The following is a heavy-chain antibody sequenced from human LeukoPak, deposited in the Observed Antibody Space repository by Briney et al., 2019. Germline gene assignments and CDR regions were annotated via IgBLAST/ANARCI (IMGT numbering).Heavy chain of an antibody. CDR1: GFTFSSYA. Sequence: GGSLRLSCAASGFTFSSYAMSWVRQAPGEGLEWVSAISGSGGSTYYADSVKGRFTISRDNSKNTLYLQMNSLRAEDTAVYYCAKAKDSSGYNDYWGQGTLVTVSS. V-gene: IGHV3-23*01. CDR2: ISGSGGST. D-gene: IGHD3-22*01. CDR3: AKAKDSSGYNDY. J-gene: IGHJ4*02.